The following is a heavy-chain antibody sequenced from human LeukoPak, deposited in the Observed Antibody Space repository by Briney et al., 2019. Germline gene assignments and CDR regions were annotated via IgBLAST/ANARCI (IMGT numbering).Heavy chain of an antibody. CDR3: ARAEIFGVVIIAGTKHSNTYFDY. D-gene: IGHD3-3*01. V-gene: IGHV1-3*01. CDR2: INAGNGNT. Sequence: ASVKVSCKASGYTFTSYAMHWVRQAPGQRLEWIGWINAGNGNTKYSQKFQGRVTITRDTSASTAYMELSSLRSEDTAVYYCARAEIFGVVIIAGTKHSNTYFDYWGQGTLVTVSS. CDR1: GYTFTSYA. J-gene: IGHJ4*02.